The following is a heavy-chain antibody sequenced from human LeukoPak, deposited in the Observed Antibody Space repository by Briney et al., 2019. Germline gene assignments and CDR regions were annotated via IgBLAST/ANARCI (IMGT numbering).Heavy chain of an antibody. J-gene: IGHJ3*02. CDR3: AKADIVVVPAQGSAFDI. D-gene: IGHD2-2*01. CDR1: GFTFSSYA. V-gene: IGHV3-23*01. CDR2: ISGSGGST. Sequence: GGSLRLSCAASGFTFSSYAMSWVRQAPGKGLEWVSAISGSGGSTYYADSVKGRFTISRDNSKNTLYLQMNSLRAEDTAVYYCAKADIVVVPAQGSAFDIWGQGTMVTVSS.